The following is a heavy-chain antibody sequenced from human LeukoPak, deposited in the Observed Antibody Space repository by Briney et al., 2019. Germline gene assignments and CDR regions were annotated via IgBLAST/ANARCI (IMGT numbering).Heavy chain of an antibody. CDR3: ATDPAEPYSSGWKRLDY. CDR2: FDPEDGET. D-gene: IGHD6-19*01. J-gene: IGHJ4*02. CDR1: GYTLTELS. Sequence: ASVKVSCKVSGYTLTELSMHWVRQAPGKGLEWMGGFDPEDGETIYAQKFQGRVTMTEDTSTDTAYMELSSLRSEDTAVYYCATDPAEPYSSGWKRLDYWGQGTLVTVSS. V-gene: IGHV1-24*01.